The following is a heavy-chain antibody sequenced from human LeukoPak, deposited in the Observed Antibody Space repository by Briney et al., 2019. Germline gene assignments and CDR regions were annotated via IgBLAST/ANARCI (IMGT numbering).Heavy chain of an antibody. Sequence: GASVKVSCKASGYTFTSYGISWVRQAPGQGLEWMGGIIPIFGTANYAQKFQGRVTITADESTSTAYMELSSLRSEDTAVYYCAREKYWFDPWGQGTLVTVSS. CDR1: GYTFTSYG. CDR2: IIPIFGTA. V-gene: IGHV1-69*13. CDR3: AREKYWFDP. J-gene: IGHJ5*02.